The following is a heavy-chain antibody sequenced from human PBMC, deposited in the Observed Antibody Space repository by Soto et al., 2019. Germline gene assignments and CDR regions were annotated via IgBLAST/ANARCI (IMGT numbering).Heavy chain of an antibody. D-gene: IGHD3-3*01. Sequence: EVQLVESGGGLVQPGGSLRLSCAASGVAVSNNYMSWVRQAPGKGLEWVSVIYSGGRTYYADSVKGRYIISRDSSKNTLYLQMNSLRAEDTAVYYCARDTYDDYRGQGTLVTLPS. V-gene: IGHV3-66*01. CDR1: GVAVSNNY. CDR3: ARDTYDDY. CDR2: IYSGGRT. J-gene: IGHJ4*02.